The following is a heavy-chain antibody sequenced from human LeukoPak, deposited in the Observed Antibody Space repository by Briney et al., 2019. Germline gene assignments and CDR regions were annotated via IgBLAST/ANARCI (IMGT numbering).Heavy chain of an antibody. CDR3: ARELRNWFDP. J-gene: IGHJ5*02. CDR2: IIPIFGTA. V-gene: IGHV1-69*13. CDR1: GGTFSSYA. Sequence: SVKVSCKASGGTFSSYAISWVRQAPGQGLEWMGGIIPIFGTANYAQKFQGRVTITADESTSTAYMELSSLRSEDTAVHYCARELRNWFDPWGQGTLVTVSS.